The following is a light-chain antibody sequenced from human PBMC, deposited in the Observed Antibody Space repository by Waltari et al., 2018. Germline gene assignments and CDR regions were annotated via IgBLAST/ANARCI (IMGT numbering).Light chain of an antibody. Sequence: QSALTQPASVSGSPGQALTISCTGTSSDIGIYTFVSWYQQHPDKAPKLLIYGVSNRPSGVSNLFSGSKSGNTASLTISGLQAEDEADYYCSSYTSTSSPWVFGGGTKLTVL. CDR1: SSDIGIYTF. V-gene: IGLV2-14*03. J-gene: IGLJ3*02. CDR3: SSYTSTSSPWV. CDR2: GVS.